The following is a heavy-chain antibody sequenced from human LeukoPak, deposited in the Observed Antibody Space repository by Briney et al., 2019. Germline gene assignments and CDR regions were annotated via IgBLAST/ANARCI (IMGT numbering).Heavy chain of an antibody. CDR3: VRVYQNWFDP. CDR2: IGTAGDT. D-gene: IGHD3-16*02. J-gene: IGHJ5*02. V-gene: IGHV3-13*01. Sequence: QPGGSLRLSCAASGFTFSSYDMHWVRQVTGKGLELVSAIGTAGDTYYPGSVTGRFTISRENAKNSLYLQMNSLRAEDTAVYYCVRVYQNWFDPWGQGTLVTVSS. CDR1: GFTFSSYD.